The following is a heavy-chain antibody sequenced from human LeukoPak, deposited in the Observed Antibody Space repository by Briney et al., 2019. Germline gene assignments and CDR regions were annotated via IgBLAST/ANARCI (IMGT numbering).Heavy chain of an antibody. V-gene: IGHV3-23*01. CDR1: GFTFSSYA. CDR3: STSRFCSSTSCLFPFDN. D-gene: IGHD2-2*01. J-gene: IGHJ4*02. Sequence: PGGSLRLSCAASGFTFSSYAMSWVRQAPGKGLEWVSAISGSGGSTYYADSVKGRFTISRDNSKNTLYLQMNSLRAEDTAVYYCSTSRFCSSTSCLFPFDNWGQGTLVTVSS. CDR2: ISGSGGST.